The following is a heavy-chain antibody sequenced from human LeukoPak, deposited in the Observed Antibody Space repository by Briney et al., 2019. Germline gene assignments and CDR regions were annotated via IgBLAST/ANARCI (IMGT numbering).Heavy chain of an antibody. CDR2: ISSSGSTI. V-gene: IGHV3-48*03. Sequence: GGSLRLSCAASGFTFSSYEMNWVRQAPGKGLEWVSYISSSGSTIYYADSVKGRFTISRDNAKNSLYLQMNSLRAEDTAVYYCARDRDGYNFGFGYWGQGTLATVSS. D-gene: IGHD5-24*01. J-gene: IGHJ4*02. CDR3: ARDRDGYNFGFGY. CDR1: GFTFSSYE.